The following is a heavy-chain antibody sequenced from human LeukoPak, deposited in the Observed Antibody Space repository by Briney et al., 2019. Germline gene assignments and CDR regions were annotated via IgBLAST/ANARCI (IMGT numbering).Heavy chain of an antibody. CDR3: TRAPSEIGGYYPEYFRH. Sequence: GGSLRLSCAASGFTFSMYLMHWVRHAPGKGLVWVSRIKSDGSTNYADSVKGRFTISRDNAKNTVSLQMNSLRPEDTGVYYCTRAPSEIGGYYPEYFRHWGQGTLVTVSS. CDR2: IKSDGST. CDR1: GFTFSMYL. D-gene: IGHD3-22*01. J-gene: IGHJ1*01. V-gene: IGHV3-74*01.